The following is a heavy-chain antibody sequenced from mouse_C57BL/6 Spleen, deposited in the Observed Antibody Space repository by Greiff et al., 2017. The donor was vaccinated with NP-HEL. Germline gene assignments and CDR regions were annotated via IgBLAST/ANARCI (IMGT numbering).Heavy chain of an antibody. CDR2: ISSGSSTI. J-gene: IGHJ4*01. CDR1: GFTFSDYG. V-gene: IGHV5-17*01. D-gene: IGHD2-4*01. Sequence: EVMLVESGGGLVKPGGSLKLSCAASGFTFSDYGMHWVRQAPEKGLEWVAYISSGSSTIYYADTVKGRFTISRDNAKNTLFLQMTSLRSEDTAMYYCARAYDDYDVNAMDYWGQGTSVTVSS. CDR3: ARAYDDYDVNAMDY.